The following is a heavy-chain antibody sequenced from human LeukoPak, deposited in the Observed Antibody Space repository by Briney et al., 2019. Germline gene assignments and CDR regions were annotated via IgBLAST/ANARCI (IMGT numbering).Heavy chain of an antibody. D-gene: IGHD3-10*01. CDR2: INPNSGGT. J-gene: IGHJ4*02. V-gene: IGHV1-2*02. Sequence: ASVKVSCKASGYTFTGYYMHWVRQAPGQGLEWMGWINPNSGGTNYAQKFQGRVTMTRDTSISTAYMELSRLRSDDTAVYYCARREYYYGSGSYYSLDYWGQGTLVTVSS. CDR1: GYTFTGYY. CDR3: ARREYYYGSGSYYSLDY.